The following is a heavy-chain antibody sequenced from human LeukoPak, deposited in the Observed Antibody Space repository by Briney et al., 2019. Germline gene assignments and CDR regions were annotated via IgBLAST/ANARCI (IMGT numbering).Heavy chain of an antibody. CDR3: ATEPYGGSDYYYYGMDV. CDR2: FDPEDGET. V-gene: IGHV1-24*01. CDR1: GYTLTELS. D-gene: IGHD4-23*01. Sequence: ASVKVSCRVSGYTLTELSMHWVRQAPGKGLEWMGGFDPEDGETIYAQKFQGRVTMTEDTSTDTAYMELSSLRSEDTAVYYCATEPYGGSDYYYYGMDVWGQGTTVTVSS. J-gene: IGHJ6*02.